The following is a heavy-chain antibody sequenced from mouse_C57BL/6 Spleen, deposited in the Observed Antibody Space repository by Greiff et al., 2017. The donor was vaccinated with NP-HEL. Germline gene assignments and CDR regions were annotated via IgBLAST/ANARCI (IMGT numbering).Heavy chain of an antibody. CDR3: ARGGDYDLFDY. D-gene: IGHD2-4*01. V-gene: IGHV5-4*03. CDR1: GFTFSSYA. CDR2: ISDGGSYT. J-gene: IGHJ2*01. Sequence: EVKLMESGGGLVKPGGSLKLSCAASGFTFSSYAMSWVRQTPEKRLEWVATISDGGSYTYYPDNVKGRFTISRDNAKNNLYLQMSHLKSEDTAMYYCARGGDYDLFDYWGQGTTLTVSS.